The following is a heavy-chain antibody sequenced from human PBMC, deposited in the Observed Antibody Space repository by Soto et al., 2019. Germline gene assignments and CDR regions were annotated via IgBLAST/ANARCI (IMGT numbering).Heavy chain of an antibody. CDR2: INPSGGST. CDR3: ARQRNRGPPHRSGWPEYLQH. CDR1: GYTFTSYY. D-gene: IGHD6-19*01. V-gene: IGHV1-46*01. Sequence: ASVKVSCKASGYTFTSYYMHWVRQAPGQGLEWMGIINPSGGSTSYAQKFQGRVTMTRDTSTSTVYMELSSLRSEDTAVYYCARQRNRGPPHRSGWPEYLQHWGQGTLVTVSS. J-gene: IGHJ1*01.